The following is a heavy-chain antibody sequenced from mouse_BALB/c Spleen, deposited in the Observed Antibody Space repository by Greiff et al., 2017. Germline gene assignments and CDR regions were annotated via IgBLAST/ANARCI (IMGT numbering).Heavy chain of an antibody. V-gene: IGHV5-6-2*01. Sequence: DVQLVESGGGLVKLGGSLKLSCAASGFTFSSYYMSWVRQTPEKRLELVAAINSNGGSTYYPDTVKGRFTISRDNAKNTLYLQMSSLKSEDTALYYCARHGSYYYGSFAYWGQGTLVTVSA. CDR2: INSNGGST. D-gene: IGHD1-1*01. CDR3: ARHGSYYYGSFAY. CDR1: GFTFSSYY. J-gene: IGHJ3*01.